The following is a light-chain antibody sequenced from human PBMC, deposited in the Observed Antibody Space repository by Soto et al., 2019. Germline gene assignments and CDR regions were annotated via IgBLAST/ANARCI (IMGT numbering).Light chain of an antibody. CDR3: SSDTSRSTRV. CDR2: EVS. J-gene: IGLJ1*01. CDR1: SSDVGGYHY. Sequence: QSVLTQPASVSGSPGQSITISCTGTSSDVGGYHYVSWYQQYPGKAPKLMIYEVSNRPSGVSNRFSGSKSGNTASLTISGLQAEDEADYYCSSDTSRSTRVFGTGTKVTV. V-gene: IGLV2-14*01.